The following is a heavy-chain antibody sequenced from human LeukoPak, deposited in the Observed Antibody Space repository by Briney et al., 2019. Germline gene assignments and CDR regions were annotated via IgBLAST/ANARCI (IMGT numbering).Heavy chain of an antibody. J-gene: IGHJ4*01. CDR2: SDGGGSST. CDR1: GFTFSNYW. V-gene: IGHV3-74*01. CDR3: VRGPGSSGGAYVGDY. D-gene: IGHD3-22*01. Sequence: GGSLRLSCAASGFTFSNYWMHWVRQVPGKGLVWVSRSDGGGSSTSYADSVKGRFSISRDNAKSILYLQMNSLRAEDTAVYYCVRGPGSSGGAYVGDYWGHGTLVTVSS.